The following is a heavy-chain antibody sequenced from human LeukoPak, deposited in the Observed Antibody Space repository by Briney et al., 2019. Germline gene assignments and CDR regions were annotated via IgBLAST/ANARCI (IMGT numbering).Heavy chain of an antibody. V-gene: IGHV3-21*06. CDR2: ISSSSSYT. Sequence: GGSLRLSFAASGFTFSSYSMNWVRQAPGKGLEWVSSISSSSSYTYYADSVKGRFTISRDNAKNSLYLQMNSLRAEDTAVYYCARGEDTAMVSGGYNWFDPWGQGTLVTVSS. D-gene: IGHD5-18*01. J-gene: IGHJ5*02. CDR3: ARGEDTAMVSGGYNWFDP. CDR1: GFTFSSYS.